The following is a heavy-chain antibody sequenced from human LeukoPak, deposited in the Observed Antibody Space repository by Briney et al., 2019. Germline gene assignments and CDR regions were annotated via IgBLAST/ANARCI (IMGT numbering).Heavy chain of an antibody. CDR2: INPSGGST. CDR1: GGTFSSYA. CDR3: ARGGRVVVTALVAY. J-gene: IGHJ4*02. D-gene: IGHD2-21*02. V-gene: IGHV1-46*01. Sequence: ASVTVSCTASGGTFSSYAISWVRQAPGQGLEWMGIINPSGGSTSYAQKFQGRVTMTRDTSTSTVYMELSSLRSEDTAVYYCARGGRVVVTALVAYWGQGTLVTVSS.